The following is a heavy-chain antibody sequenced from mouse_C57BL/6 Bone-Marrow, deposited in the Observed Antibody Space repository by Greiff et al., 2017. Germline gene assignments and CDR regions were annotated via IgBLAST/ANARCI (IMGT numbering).Heavy chain of an antibody. Sequence: EVQLQQSGPELVKPGASVKISCKASGYTFTDYYMNWVKQSHGKSLEWIGDINPNNGGTSYNQKFKGKATLTVDKSSSTADMELRSLTSEDSAVYYCARGGSSYGWYFDVWGTGTTVTVSS. CDR2: INPNNGGT. D-gene: IGHD1-1*01. V-gene: IGHV1-26*01. CDR1: GYTFTDYY. CDR3: ARGGSSYGWYFDV. J-gene: IGHJ1*03.